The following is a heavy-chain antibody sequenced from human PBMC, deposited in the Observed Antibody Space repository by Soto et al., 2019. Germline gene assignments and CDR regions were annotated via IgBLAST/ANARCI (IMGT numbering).Heavy chain of an antibody. J-gene: IGHJ6*02. Sequence: QLQLQESGSGLVKPSQTLSLTCAVSGGSISSGGYSWSWIRQPPGKGLVWIGYIYHSGSTYYNPSLKSRVTVSVDRSKNQFSLKLSSVTAADTAVYYCARDGYSGYDGDYYGMYVWGQGTTVTVSS. V-gene: IGHV4-30-2*01. CDR3: ARDGYSGYDGDYYGMYV. D-gene: IGHD5-12*01. CDR1: GGSISSGGYS. CDR2: IYHSGST.